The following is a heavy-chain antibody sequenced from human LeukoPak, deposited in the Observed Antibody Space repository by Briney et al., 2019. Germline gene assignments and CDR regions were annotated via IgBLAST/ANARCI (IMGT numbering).Heavy chain of an antibody. CDR2: ISSSSSTI. D-gene: IGHD2-21*01. V-gene: IGHV3-48*04. CDR3: ARDPRGTYCGGDCYGMDV. CDR1: GFTFSSYS. Sequence: GGSLRLSCAASGFTFSSYSMNWVRQAPGKGLEWVSYISSSSSTIYYADSVKGRFTISRDNAKNSLYLQMNSLRAEDTAVYYCARDPRGTYCGGDCYGMDVWGQGTTVTVAS. J-gene: IGHJ6*02.